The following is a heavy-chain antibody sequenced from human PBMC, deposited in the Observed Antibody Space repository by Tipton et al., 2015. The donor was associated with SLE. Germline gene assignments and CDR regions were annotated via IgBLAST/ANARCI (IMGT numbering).Heavy chain of an antibody. V-gene: IGHV4-39*07. J-gene: IGHJ2*01. Sequence: TLSLTCTVSGDSISSSTYYWGWIRQPPGKGLEWIGNMYFSGSTYYSPSLKSRVTISVDTSRNQFSLKLSSVTAADTAVYFCASLGLRLARARWYFDVWGRGTLVTVSS. CDR3: ASLGLRLARARWYFDV. CDR1: GDSISSSTYY. CDR2: MYFSGST. D-gene: IGHD3/OR15-3a*01.